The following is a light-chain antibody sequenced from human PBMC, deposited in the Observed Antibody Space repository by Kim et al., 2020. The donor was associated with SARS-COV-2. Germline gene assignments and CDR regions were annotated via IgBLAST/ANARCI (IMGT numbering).Light chain of an antibody. Sequence: VALGQTVRITCQGDSLRSYYATWYQQKPGQAPKVVIYGKDNRPSGSPDRFSGSNSGNTAYLTITGTQAGDEADYYCNSRDSNDNVVFGGGTKVTVL. J-gene: IGLJ2*01. CDR1: SLRSYY. CDR2: GKD. V-gene: IGLV3-19*01. CDR3: NSRDSNDNVV.